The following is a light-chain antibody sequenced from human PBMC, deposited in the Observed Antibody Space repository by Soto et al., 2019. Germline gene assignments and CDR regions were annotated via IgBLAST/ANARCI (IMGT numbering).Light chain of an antibody. Sequence: EIVLTQSPATLSLSPGERATLSCRASQSVSSYLAWYQQKPGLPPRLRIYGASNRATGIPARFSGSGSGTDFTLTISSLEPEDFAVYYCQQRNTWPRTFGGGTKVDIK. CDR1: QSVSSY. CDR3: QQRNTWPRT. CDR2: GAS. J-gene: IGKJ4*01. V-gene: IGKV3-11*01.